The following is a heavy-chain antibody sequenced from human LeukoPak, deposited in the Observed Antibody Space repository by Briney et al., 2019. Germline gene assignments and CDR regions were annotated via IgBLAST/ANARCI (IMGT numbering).Heavy chain of an antibody. CDR3: ARGLGALTSDY. V-gene: IGHV1-18*01. J-gene: IGHJ4*02. CDR1: GYTFTSYG. D-gene: IGHD1-26*01. Sequence: ASVKVSCKASGYTFTSYGISWVRQAPGQGLEWMGWIGTHNGNTKYAQKLQDRVTMTTDTSTSTAYMELRGLTSDDTAVYYCARGLGALTSDYWGQGTLVIVSS. CDR2: IGTHNGNT.